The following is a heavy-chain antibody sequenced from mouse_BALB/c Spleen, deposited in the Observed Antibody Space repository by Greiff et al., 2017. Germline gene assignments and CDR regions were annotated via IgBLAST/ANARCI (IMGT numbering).Heavy chain of an antibody. V-gene: IGHV1-7*01. Sequence: VQLQQSGAELAKPGASVKMSCKASGYTFTSYWMHWVKQRPGQGLEWIGYINPSTGYTEYNQKFKDKATLTADKSSSTAYMQLSSLTSEDSAVYYCARWTYFDYWGQGTTLTVSS. CDR1: GYTFTSYW. CDR2: INPSTGYT. CDR3: ARWTYFDY. J-gene: IGHJ2*01.